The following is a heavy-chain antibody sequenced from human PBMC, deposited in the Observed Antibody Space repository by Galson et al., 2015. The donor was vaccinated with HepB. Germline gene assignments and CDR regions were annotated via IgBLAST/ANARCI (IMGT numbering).Heavy chain of an antibody. D-gene: IGHD2-21*02. V-gene: IGHV3-30-3*01. Sequence: SLRLSCAASGFTFSSYAMHWVRQAPGKGLEWVAVISYDGSNKYYADSVKGRFTISRDNSKNTLYLQMNSLRAEDTAVYYCAREDRSSMVVVTAISGDYFDYWGQGTLVIVSS. CDR2: ISYDGSNK. J-gene: IGHJ4*02. CDR3: AREDRSSMVVVTAISGDYFDY. CDR1: GFTFSSYA.